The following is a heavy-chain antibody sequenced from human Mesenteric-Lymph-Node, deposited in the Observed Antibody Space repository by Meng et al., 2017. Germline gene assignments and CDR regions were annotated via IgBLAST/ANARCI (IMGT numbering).Heavy chain of an antibody. CDR2: IWYDGSKK. Sequence: GESLKISCAASGFTFSTYGMHWVRQAPGQGLEWVAVIWYDGSKKYCADSVEGRFTISRDNSKNTLYLQMNSLRAEDTAVYYCARVFGGWYYDYWGQGTLVTVSS. J-gene: IGHJ4*02. CDR3: ARVFGGWYYDY. CDR1: GFTFSTYG. V-gene: IGHV3-33*01. D-gene: IGHD6-19*01.